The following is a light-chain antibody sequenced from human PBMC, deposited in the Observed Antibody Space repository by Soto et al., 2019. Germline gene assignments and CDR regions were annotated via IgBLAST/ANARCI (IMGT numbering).Light chain of an antibody. CDR2: AAS. CDR1: QRISRY. V-gene: IGKV1-39*01. Sequence: DIQMTLSPSSLFASVGDRVNITCRASQRISRYFNWYKQKSGKAPKLLIYAASRLQSGVPSRFNGRGSGTDFTLSICCLQPEDFANYYCQQSYSTPTFGGGTKVDNK. CDR3: QQSYSTPT. J-gene: IGKJ4*01.